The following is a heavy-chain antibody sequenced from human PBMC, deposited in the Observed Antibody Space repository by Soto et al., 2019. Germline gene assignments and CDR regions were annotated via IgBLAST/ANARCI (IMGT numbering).Heavy chain of an antibody. CDR3: ASQTSGSYTPFDY. CDR2: IYRTGNT. CDR1: GGSISSTNW. Sequence: SETLSLTCTVSGGSISSTNWWSWVRQPPGKGLEWIGEIYRTGNTNYNPSLKSRVTMSVDKSRNQFSLKLSSVTAADTAVYYCASQTSGSYTPFDYWGQGTLVTVSS. V-gene: IGHV4-4*02. D-gene: IGHD1-26*01. J-gene: IGHJ4*02.